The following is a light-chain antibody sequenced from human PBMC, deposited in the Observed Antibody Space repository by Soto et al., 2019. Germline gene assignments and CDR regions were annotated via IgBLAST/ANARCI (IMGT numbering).Light chain of an antibody. V-gene: IGKV3-15*01. CDR2: DAS. CDR1: QSVNSN. CDR3: QQYNFWPPLT. Sequence: EIVMTQSPATLSVSPGERATLSCRASQSVNSNLAWYRQKPGQAPRLLISDASTRATGVPARFSGSGSGTECTLTISSLQSEDSGIYYCQQYNFWPPLTFGGGTKGEIK. J-gene: IGKJ4*01.